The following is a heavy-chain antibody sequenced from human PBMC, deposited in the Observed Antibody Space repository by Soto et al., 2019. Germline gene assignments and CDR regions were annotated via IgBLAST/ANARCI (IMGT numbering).Heavy chain of an antibody. V-gene: IGHV4-39*01. Sequence: SETLSLTCTVSGDSISSSSHYWGWIRQPPGKGLEWIGSIYYSGSTYFNPSLKSRVTISVDTSKNQFSLKLRSVTAADTSVYYCARFPGFEEYYFDYWGQGTLVTVSS. J-gene: IGHJ4*02. CDR2: IYYSGST. D-gene: IGHD3-9*01. CDR1: GDSISSSSHY. CDR3: ARFPGFEEYYFDY.